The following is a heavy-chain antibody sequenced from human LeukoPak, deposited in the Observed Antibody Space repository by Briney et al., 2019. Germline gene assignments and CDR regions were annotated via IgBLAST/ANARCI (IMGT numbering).Heavy chain of an antibody. CDR2: INNDGSSA. CDR3: ARRGTGHGMDV. J-gene: IGHJ6*02. Sequence: GGSLRLSCAASGFTFNNYWIHWVRQVPGKGLVWVSRINNDGSSASYVDSVKGRFTISRDNAKNTLFLQMNSLRAEDTAVYYCARRGTGHGMDVWGQGTTVTVSS. D-gene: IGHD1-1*01. CDR1: GFTFNNYW. V-gene: IGHV3-74*01.